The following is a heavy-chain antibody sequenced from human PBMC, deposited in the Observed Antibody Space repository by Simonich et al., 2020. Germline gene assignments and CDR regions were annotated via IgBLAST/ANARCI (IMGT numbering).Heavy chain of an antibody. D-gene: IGHD6-13*01. CDR3: ARGLRVAAAGTAFQH. Sequence: QVQLQQWGAGLLKPSETLSLTCAVYGGSFSGYYWSWIRQPPGKGLEWIGEINHSESTNHNPSLTSRVTISVDPAKNQFSLKLSSVTAADTAVYYCARGLRVAAAGTAFQHWGQGTLVTVSS. J-gene: IGHJ1*01. V-gene: IGHV4-34*01. CDR1: GGSFSGYY. CDR2: INHSEST.